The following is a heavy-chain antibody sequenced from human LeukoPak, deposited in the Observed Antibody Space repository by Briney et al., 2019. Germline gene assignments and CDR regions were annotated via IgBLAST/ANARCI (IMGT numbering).Heavy chain of an antibody. Sequence: GGSLRLSCAASGITFSNYEMNWVRQAPGKALEWVSYINPGGSNRFHAGSVRGRFTIYRDDAKKSVYLQMNSLRAEDTAVYYCASSLSSGWGPVDDYWGQGIMVTVSS. CDR2: INPGGSNR. V-gene: IGHV3-48*03. J-gene: IGHJ4*02. CDR1: GITFSNYE. CDR3: ASSLSSGWGPVDDY. D-gene: IGHD6-19*01.